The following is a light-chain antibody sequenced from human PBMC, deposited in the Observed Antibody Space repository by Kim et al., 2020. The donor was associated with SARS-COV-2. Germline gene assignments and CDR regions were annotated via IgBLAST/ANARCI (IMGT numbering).Light chain of an antibody. V-gene: IGKV1-39*01. CDR2: GAS. J-gene: IGKJ1*01. CDR1: LSISDY. Sequence: DIQMTQSPSSLSASVGDRVTITCRASLSISDYLNWFQQRPGKAPTLLIYGASSLQSGVPSRFSGSGYGTDFTLTISSLQPEDFATYHCQQTYITPWTFGQGTKVDIK. CDR3: QQTYITPWT.